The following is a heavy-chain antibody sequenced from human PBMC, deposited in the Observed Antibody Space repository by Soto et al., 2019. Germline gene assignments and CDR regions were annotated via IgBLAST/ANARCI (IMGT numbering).Heavy chain of an antibody. D-gene: IGHD4-4*01. V-gene: IGHV1-8*02. CDR2: MSTYCDNT. CDR3: AKAPSTITMWDYYFDS. J-gene: IGHJ4*02. CDR1: GYTFTSYG. Sequence: ASVKVSCKASGYTFTSYGISWVRQAPGQGLEWMGWMSTYCDNTGYAQNLRGRVTMTRDTSISTAYMELNSLRAEDTAVYYCAKAPSTITMWDYYFDSWGQGTPVTVSS.